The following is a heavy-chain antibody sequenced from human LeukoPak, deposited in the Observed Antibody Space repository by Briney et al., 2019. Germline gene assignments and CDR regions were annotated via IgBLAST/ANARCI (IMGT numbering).Heavy chain of an antibody. CDR3: ARDAYCLGGSCFPPGA. J-gene: IGHJ5*02. Sequence: SETLSLTCTVSGGSIRGSNYYWGWIRQPPGKGLEWIGSIYYSGNTYYNPSLMSRVAISVDTSTNQFSLRLTSVTAADTAVYYCARDAYCLGGSCFPPGAWGQGTLVTVSS. D-gene: IGHD2-15*01. CDR2: IYYSGNT. V-gene: IGHV4-39*07. CDR1: GGSIRGSNYY.